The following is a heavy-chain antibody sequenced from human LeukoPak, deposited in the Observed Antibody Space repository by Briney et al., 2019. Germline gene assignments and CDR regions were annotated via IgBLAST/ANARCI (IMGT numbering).Heavy chain of an antibody. V-gene: IGHV3-74*01. D-gene: IGHD3-3*01. CDR3: ASVVGGYYPPVEGFDI. CDR1: GFTFSRCW. CDR2: INSDGSAT. J-gene: IGHJ3*02. Sequence: PGGSLRLSCAASGFTFSRCWMHWVRQAPGKGLVWVSRINSDGSATNYADSVKGRFSISRDNAKKTLYLQMNSLRAEDTAVYYRASVVGGYYPPVEGFDIWGQGTMVTVSA.